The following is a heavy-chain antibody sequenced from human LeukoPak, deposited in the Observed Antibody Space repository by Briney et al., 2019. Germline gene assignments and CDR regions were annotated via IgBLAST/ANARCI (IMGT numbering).Heavy chain of an antibody. Sequence: SETLSLTCTVSGGSISSYYWSWIRQPPGKGLEWIGYIYYSGSTNYNPSLKSRVTISVDTSKNQFSLKLSSVTAADTAVYYCARGYWYSGSWFDYWGQGTLVTVSS. V-gene: IGHV4-59*01. D-gene: IGHD6-13*01. CDR2: IYYSGST. CDR1: GGSISSYY. CDR3: ARGYWYSGSWFDY. J-gene: IGHJ4*02.